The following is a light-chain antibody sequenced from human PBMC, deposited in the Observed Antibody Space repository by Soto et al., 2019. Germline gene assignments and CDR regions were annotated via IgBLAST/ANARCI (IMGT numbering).Light chain of an antibody. J-gene: IGLJ2*01. CDR3: TSYAGSNIPVV. Sequence: QSALTQPPSASGSPGQSVAISCTGTTSDVGAYIHVSWYQHHPGKAPKLMLFEVSKRPSGVPDRFSGSKSGNTASLTVSGLQAYDEADYYCTSYAGSNIPVVFGGGTKVTGL. CDR1: TSDVGAYIH. CDR2: EVS. V-gene: IGLV2-8*01.